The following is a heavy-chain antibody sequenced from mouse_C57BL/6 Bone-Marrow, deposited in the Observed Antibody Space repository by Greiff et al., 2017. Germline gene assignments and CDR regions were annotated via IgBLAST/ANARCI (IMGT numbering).Heavy chain of an antibody. CDR3: ARNYGGYYGNAMDY. J-gene: IGHJ4*01. D-gene: IGHD1-1*01. CDR2: IWSGGST. V-gene: IGHV2-2*01. Sequence: VKLVESGPGLVQPSQSLSITCTVSGFSLTSYGVHWVRQSPGKGLEWLGVIWSGGSTDYNAAFISRLSISKDNSKSQVFFKMKSLQADDTAIYYCARNYGGYYGNAMDYWGQGTSVTVSS. CDR1: GFSLTSYG.